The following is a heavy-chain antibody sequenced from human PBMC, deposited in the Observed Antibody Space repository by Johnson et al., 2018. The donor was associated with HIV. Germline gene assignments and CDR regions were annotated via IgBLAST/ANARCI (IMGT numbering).Heavy chain of an antibody. J-gene: IGHJ3*01. Sequence: EVQLVESGGGLVQPGRSLRLSCAASGFTFDDYAMHWVRQAPGKGLEWVSGISWNSGSIGYADSVKGRFPISRDNSKNTLYLQMNSLRAEDTAEYYCGRDWMGADGTRGVIKMWGQGTMVTVSS. D-gene: IGHD3-10*01. V-gene: IGHV3-9*01. CDR1: GFTFDDYA. CDR2: ISWNSGSI. CDR3: GRDWMGADGTRGVIKM.